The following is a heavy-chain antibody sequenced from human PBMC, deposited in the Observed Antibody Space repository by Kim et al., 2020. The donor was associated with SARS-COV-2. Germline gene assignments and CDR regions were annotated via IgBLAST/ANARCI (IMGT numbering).Heavy chain of an antibody. V-gene: IGHV3-13*04. J-gene: IGHJ2*01. CDR2: IGTAGDT. CDR3: ARGFFFSGIAVAGTGWYFDL. Sequence: GGSVRLSCAASGFTFSSYDMHWVRQATGKGLEWVSAIGTAGDTYYPGSVKGRFTISRENAKNSLYLQMNSLRAGDTAVYYCARGFFFSGIAVAGTGWYFDLWGRGTLVTVSS. D-gene: IGHD6-19*01. CDR1: GFTFSSYD.